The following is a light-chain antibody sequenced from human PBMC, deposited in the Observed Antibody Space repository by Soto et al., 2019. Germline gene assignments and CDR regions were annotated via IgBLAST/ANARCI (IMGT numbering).Light chain of an antibody. J-gene: IGKJ4*01. CDR1: QSVSGY. Sequence: EIVMTQSPGTVSVFPGETVTLSCGASQSVSGYLDWFHQKPGQAPRLLIYDASNRASGIPARFSGSGSGTDFTLTISSLDPEDFAVYYCQQRSNWPPVTFGGGTKVDIK. CDR3: QQRSNWPPVT. V-gene: IGKV3-11*01. CDR2: DAS.